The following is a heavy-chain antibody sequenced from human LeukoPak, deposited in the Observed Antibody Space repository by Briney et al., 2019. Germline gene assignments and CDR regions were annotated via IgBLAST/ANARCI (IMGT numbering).Heavy chain of an antibody. CDR2: ISSSSSTI. V-gene: IGHV3-48*01. J-gene: IGHJ6*03. CDR3: ARVGDYYYYYMDV. Sequence: GGSPRLSCAASGFTFSSYSMNWVRQAPGKGLEWVSYISSSSSTIYYADSVKGRFTISRDNAKNSLYLQMNSLRAEDTAVYYCARVGDYYYYYMDVWGKGTTVTVSS. D-gene: IGHD3-3*01. CDR1: GFTFSSYS.